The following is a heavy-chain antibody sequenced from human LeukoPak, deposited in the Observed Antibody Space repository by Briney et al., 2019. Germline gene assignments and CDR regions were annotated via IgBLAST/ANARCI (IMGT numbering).Heavy chain of an antibody. Sequence: ASVKVSCKASGYTFTSYGISWVRQAPGQGLEWMGWISAYNDNTNYAQKVQGRVTMTTDTSTRRAYMELRSLRSDATAVYYCARKCAAGNGGDYLDYWGQGTLVTVSS. J-gene: IGHJ4*02. V-gene: IGHV1-18*01. CDR1: GYTFTSYG. CDR3: ARKCAAGNGGDYLDY. CDR2: ISAYNDNT. D-gene: IGHD1-1*01.